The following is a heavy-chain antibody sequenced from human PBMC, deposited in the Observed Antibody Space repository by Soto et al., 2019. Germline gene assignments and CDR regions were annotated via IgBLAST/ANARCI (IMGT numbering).Heavy chain of an antibody. CDR2: IIPIFGTA. Sequence: QVQLVQSGAEVKKPGSSVKVSCKASGGTFSSYAISWVRQAPGQGLEWMGGIIPIFGTANYAQKFQGRVTSTADESTSTAYMKLSSLRSEDTAVYYCARAGSGYDLGPGVLDYWGQGTLVTVSS. CDR3: ARAGSGYDLGPGVLDY. D-gene: IGHD5-12*01. V-gene: IGHV1-69*01. J-gene: IGHJ4*02. CDR1: GGTFSSYA.